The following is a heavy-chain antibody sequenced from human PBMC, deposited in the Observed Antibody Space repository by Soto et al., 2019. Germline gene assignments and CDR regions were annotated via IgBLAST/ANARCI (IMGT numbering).Heavy chain of an antibody. J-gene: IGHJ4*02. D-gene: IGHD3-22*01. CDR2: ISPYSGKT. Sequence: QIQLVQSGTEVRKPGASAKVSCKASGYTFTNNDVCWVRQTPGQGLEWMGWISPYSGKTNYARKFQGGVTMTTDTSTSTAYMEVRSLTSDDTAVYYCAREGLLLLPDYWGQGTLVTVSS. CDR3: AREGLLLLPDY. CDR1: GYTFTNND. V-gene: IGHV1-18*01.